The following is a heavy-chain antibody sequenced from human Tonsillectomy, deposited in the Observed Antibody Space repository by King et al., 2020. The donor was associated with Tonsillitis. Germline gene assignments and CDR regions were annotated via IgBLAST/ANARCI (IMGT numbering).Heavy chain of an antibody. Sequence: VQLQQSGPGLVKPSETLSLTCAVSGYSISSGYYWGWMRRPPGKGLEWIGTIYHSGSTDYNPSLKSRVTISVDTSKNQFSLKVTSVTAADTAVYYCARTGPITMVRGVVDYWGQGTLVTVSS. V-gene: IGHV4-38-2*01. CDR2: IYHSGST. CDR1: GYSISSGYY. D-gene: IGHD3-10*01. CDR3: ARTGPITMVRGVVDY. J-gene: IGHJ4*02.